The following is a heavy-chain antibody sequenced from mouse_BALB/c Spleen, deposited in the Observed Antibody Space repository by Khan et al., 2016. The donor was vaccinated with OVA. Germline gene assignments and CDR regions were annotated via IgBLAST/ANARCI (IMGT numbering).Heavy chain of an antibody. CDR3: TRSGYSAWYAY. J-gene: IGHJ3*01. CDR1: GFNIKDSY. Sequence: VQLQQSGAELVRPGALVKLCCKASGFNIKDSYIPWVKQSPQHDLEGIGWIDPPTGETVYDPRSQDDANIAAGTTSKAGSLQLSSRTSGDTAFYYCTRSGYSAWYAYWGHGTPVTVSA. V-gene: IGHV14-1*02. CDR2: IDPPTGET.